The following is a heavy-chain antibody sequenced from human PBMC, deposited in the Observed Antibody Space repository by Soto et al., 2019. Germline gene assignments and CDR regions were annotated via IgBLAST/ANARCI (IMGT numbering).Heavy chain of an antibody. V-gene: IGHV4-30-2*01. Sequence: TLSLTCAVSGGTISSGGYAWAWIRQPPGKGLEWVGYIYQSGSTYYNPSLKSRVTIAADRSKNQFSLNLASVTAADTAVYYCARSYSGGDAYFDYWGQGNVVTVSS. D-gene: IGHD2-21*02. CDR2: IYQSGST. CDR3: ARSYSGGDAYFDY. J-gene: IGHJ4*02. CDR1: GGTISSGGYA.